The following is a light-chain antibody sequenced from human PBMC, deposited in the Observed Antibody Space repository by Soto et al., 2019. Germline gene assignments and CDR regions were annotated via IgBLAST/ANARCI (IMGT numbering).Light chain of an antibody. CDR2: DAS. V-gene: IGKV1-5*01. Sequence: DIRMTQSSSALSASLGDRVTITCGASQNISSWLAWYQQKPGKAPKSLIYDASSLESGVPSRLSGSGYGTEFNLTISNLQTEDFATYYCLQHNSFPRTFGQGTKVDIK. J-gene: IGKJ1*01. CDR3: LQHNSFPRT. CDR1: QNISSW.